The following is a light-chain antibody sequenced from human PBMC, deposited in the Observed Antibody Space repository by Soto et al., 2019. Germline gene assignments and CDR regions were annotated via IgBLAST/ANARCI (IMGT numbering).Light chain of an antibody. J-gene: IGKJ1*01. CDR3: QQRSNWWT. V-gene: IGKV3D-20*02. CDR2: ETF. CDR1: QSVSSNF. Sequence: EIVLTQSPGTLSLSPGERATLFCRASQSVSSNFLAWYQEKPGQAPXLLIYETFNRATGVPARFSGSGSGTEFTLTISSLEPEDFAVYYCQQRSNWWTFGQGTKVDIK.